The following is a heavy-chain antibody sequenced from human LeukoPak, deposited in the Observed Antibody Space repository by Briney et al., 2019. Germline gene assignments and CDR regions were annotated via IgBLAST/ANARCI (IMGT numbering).Heavy chain of an antibody. Sequence: SETLSLTCAVYSGSFSGYYWSWIRQPPGKGLEWIGEINHSGSTNYNPSLKSRVTISVDTSKNQFSLKLSSVTAADTAVYYCARGVTTVTTSQYYFDYWGQGTLVTVSS. J-gene: IGHJ4*02. CDR3: ARGVTTVTTSQYYFDY. D-gene: IGHD4-17*01. CDR2: INHSGST. V-gene: IGHV4-34*01. CDR1: SGSFSGYY.